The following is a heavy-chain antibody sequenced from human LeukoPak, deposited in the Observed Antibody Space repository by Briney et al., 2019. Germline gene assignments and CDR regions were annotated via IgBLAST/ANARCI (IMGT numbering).Heavy chain of an antibody. CDR1: GFTVRSNY. D-gene: IGHD6-19*01. CDR2: IYSDGAT. J-gene: IGHJ4*02. CDR3: ARGGDTSGSPFDY. V-gene: IGHV3-53*01. Sequence: GGSLRLSCAVSGFTVRSNYMNWVRQAPGKGLEWVSIIYSDGATYYADSVKGRFTISRDNSRNTLYFQMNSLRAEDTAVYYCARGGDTSGSPFDYWGQGTLVTVSS.